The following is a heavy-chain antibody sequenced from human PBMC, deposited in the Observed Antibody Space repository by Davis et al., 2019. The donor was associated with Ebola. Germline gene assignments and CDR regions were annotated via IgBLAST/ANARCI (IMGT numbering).Heavy chain of an antibody. J-gene: IGHJ4*02. CDR2: INHSGST. CDR1: GGSFSGYY. CDR3: ARGSRGYSYGSLYGY. Sequence: MPSETLSPTCAVYGGSFSGYYWSWIRQPPGKGLEWIGEINHSGSTNYNPSLKSRVTISADTSKNQFSLKLSSVTAADTAVYYCARGSRGYSYGSLYGYWGQGSLVTVSS. V-gene: IGHV4-34*01. D-gene: IGHD5-18*01.